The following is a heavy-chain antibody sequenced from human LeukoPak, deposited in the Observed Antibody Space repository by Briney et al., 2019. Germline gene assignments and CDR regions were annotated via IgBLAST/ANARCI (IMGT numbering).Heavy chain of an antibody. V-gene: IGHV3-7*01. D-gene: IGHD1-26*01. Sequence: PGGSLRLSCAASGFTFSSYWMSWVRQAPGKGLEWVANIKQDGSEKYYVDSVKGRFTISRDNAKNSLYLQMNSLRAEDTAVYYCARVGLKYSGSYSLDYWGQGTLVTVSS. J-gene: IGHJ4*02. CDR1: GFTFSSYW. CDR3: ARVGLKYSGSYSLDY. CDR2: IKQDGSEK.